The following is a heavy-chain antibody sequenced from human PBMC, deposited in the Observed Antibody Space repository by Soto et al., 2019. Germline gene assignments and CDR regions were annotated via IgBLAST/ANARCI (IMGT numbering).Heavy chain of an antibody. CDR1: GGSFRLGSYS. V-gene: IGHV4-61*01. Sequence: PAETLSLTCTVSGGSFRLGSYSWSCLRQPPGKGLEWIGYVYHTWRTSSNPSLKSRVFISMDTSKNQFFLILDSVTAADAAVYLCATDLASFDSWGQGTLVTVSS. CDR3: ATDLASFDS. J-gene: IGHJ4*02. CDR2: VYHTWRT.